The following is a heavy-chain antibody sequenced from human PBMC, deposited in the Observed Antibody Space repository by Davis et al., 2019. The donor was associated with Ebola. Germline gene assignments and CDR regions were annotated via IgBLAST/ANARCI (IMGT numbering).Heavy chain of an antibody. V-gene: IGHV3-73*01. Sequence: PGGSLRLSCAASGFTFSGSAMHWVRQASGKGLEWVGRIRSKANSYATAYAASVKGRFTISRDDSKNTAYLQMNSLKTEDTAVYYCTRHYYGSGSYRFRPFDYWGQGTLVTVSS. CDR3: TRHYYGSGSYRFRPFDY. D-gene: IGHD3-10*01. J-gene: IGHJ4*02. CDR1: GFTFSGSA. CDR2: IRSKANSYAT.